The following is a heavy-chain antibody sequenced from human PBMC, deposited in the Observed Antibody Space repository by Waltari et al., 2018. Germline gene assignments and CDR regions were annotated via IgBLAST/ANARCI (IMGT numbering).Heavy chain of an antibody. J-gene: IGHJ4*02. Sequence: EVQLVESGGGVVKHGGSVRVCCAASGFPFSRSRMNWVRQAPGKGLEWVSSISSSSSYIYYADSVKGRFTISRDNAKNSLYLQMNSLRAEDTAVYYCARDRGRPDDYWGQGTLVTVSS. CDR2: ISSSSSYI. V-gene: IGHV3-21*01. CDR1: GFPFSRSR. CDR3: ARDRGRPDDY.